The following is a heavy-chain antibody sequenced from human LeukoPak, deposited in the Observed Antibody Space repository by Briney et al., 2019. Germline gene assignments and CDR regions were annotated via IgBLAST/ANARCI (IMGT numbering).Heavy chain of an antibody. D-gene: IGHD6-19*01. V-gene: IGHV4-30-4*01. Sequence: SETLSLTCTVSGGSISSGDYYWSWIRQPPGKGLEWIGYIYYSGSTYYNPPLKSRVTISVGTSKNQFSLKLSSVTAADTAVYYCARDPSSGGNAFDIWGQGTMVTVSS. CDR2: IYYSGST. CDR1: GGSISSGDYY. J-gene: IGHJ3*02. CDR3: ARDPSSGGNAFDI.